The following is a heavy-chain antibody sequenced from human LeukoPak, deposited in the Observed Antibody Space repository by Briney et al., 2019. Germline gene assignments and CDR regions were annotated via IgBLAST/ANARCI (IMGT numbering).Heavy chain of an antibody. Sequence: SETLSLTCSVSGGSISSSSYSWGWIRQPPGKGLEWIGSIYYTGRTYYNPSLRSRVTISVDTSKNHLSLNLSSVTAADASLYYCASQNCTTARCHFEYWGQGSLVTASS. CDR3: ASQNCTTARCHFEY. J-gene: IGHJ4*02. D-gene: IGHD2-8*01. CDR2: IYYTGRT. CDR1: GGSISSSSYS. V-gene: IGHV4-39*02.